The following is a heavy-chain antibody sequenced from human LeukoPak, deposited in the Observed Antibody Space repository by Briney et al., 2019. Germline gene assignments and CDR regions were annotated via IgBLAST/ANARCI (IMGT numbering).Heavy chain of an antibody. V-gene: IGHV3-7*01. D-gene: IGHD1/OR15-1a*01. CDR1: GFTFSSYW. CDR3: ARAGRGSWYGEQPLFDY. J-gene: IGHJ4*02. Sequence: PGGSLRLSCAASGFTFSSYWMSWVRQAPGKGLEWVANIKQDGSEKYYVDSVKGRFTISRDNAKNSLYLQMNSLRAEDTAVYYCARAGRGSWYGEQPLFDYWGQGTLVTVSS. CDR2: IKQDGSEK.